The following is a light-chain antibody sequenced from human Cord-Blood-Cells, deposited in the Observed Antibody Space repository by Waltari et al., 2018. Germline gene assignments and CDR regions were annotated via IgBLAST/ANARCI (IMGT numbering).Light chain of an antibody. J-gene: IGLJ3*02. CDR2: DVS. Sequence: QSALTQPRSVSGSPGQSVTISCTGPSSDVGGYNYVSWYQQHPGKAPRRLIYDVSNRPSGVPDRFSGSKSGNTASLTISGLQAEDEADYYCCSYAGSYNWVFGGGTKLTVL. CDR3: CSYAGSYNWV. V-gene: IGLV2-11*01. CDR1: SSDVGGYNY.